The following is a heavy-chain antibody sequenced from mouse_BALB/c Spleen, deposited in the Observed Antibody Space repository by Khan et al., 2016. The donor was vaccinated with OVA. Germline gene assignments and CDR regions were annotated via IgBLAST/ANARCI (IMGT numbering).Heavy chain of an antibody. J-gene: IGHJ4*01. CDR2: ISYSGST. D-gene: IGHD2-3*01. CDR3: ARDGSRYNYAMDY. CDR1: GYSITSDYA. Sequence: EVQLQESGPGLVNPSQSLSLTCTVTGYSITSDYAWNWIRQFPGNKLEWMGYISYSGSTNYNPALNSRISITRDTSKTQFFLPLNSVTTEDTATYYCARDGSRYNYAMDYWGQGTSVTVSS. V-gene: IGHV3-2*02.